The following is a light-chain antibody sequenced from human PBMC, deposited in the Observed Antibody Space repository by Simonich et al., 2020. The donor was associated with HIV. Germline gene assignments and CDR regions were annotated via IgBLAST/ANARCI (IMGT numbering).Light chain of an antibody. CDR3: SSYTSSSTLVV. CDR1: GSDVGVYNY. J-gene: IGLJ2*01. Sequence: QSALTQPASVSGSPGQSITISCTGTGSDVGVYNYVSWYQQPPGKAPKLIIYDISKRPSVVSNRFSGSKSGNTASLTISGLQAEDEADYYCSSYTSSSTLVVFGGGTKLTVL. CDR2: DIS. V-gene: IGLV2-14*01.